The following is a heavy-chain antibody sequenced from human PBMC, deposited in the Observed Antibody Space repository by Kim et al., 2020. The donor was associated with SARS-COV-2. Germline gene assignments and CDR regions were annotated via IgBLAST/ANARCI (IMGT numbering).Heavy chain of an antibody. J-gene: IGHJ4*02. Sequence: VKGRFTNSRENSKNPLYLQMNSLRAEDTAVYYCAKGDYYGSGSYYWGFDYWGQGTLVTVSS. V-gene: IGHV3-30*02. D-gene: IGHD3-10*01. CDR3: AKGDYYGSGSYYWGFDY.